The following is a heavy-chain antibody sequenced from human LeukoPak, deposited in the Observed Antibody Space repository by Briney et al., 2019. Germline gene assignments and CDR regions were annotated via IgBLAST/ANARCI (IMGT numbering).Heavy chain of an antibody. CDR2: MNPNSGDT. CDR1: GYTFTSYA. Sequence: ASVKVSCKASGYTFTSYAINWVRQATGQGLERMGWMNPNSGDTGYAQNFQGRLNMTRNTSKSTAYMELSSLRSEDTAVYYCARARGYNYGYVDYWGQGTLVTVSS. CDR3: ARARGYNYGYVDY. D-gene: IGHD5-18*01. J-gene: IGHJ4*02. V-gene: IGHV1-8*01.